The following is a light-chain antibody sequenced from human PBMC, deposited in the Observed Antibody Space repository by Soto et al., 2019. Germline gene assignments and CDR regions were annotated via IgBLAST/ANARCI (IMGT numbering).Light chain of an antibody. CDR3: HVWDDSDHYV. CDR1: NIGSKS. Sequence: SYELTQPPSVSVAPGQTAIITCGEKNIGSKSVHWYQQKPGQGPVLVVYDDSDRPSRIPERFSGSKSGKVATLTISRVEAGDEADYYCHVWDDSDHYVFGSGTKLPVL. V-gene: IGLV3-21*02. J-gene: IGLJ1*01. CDR2: DDS.